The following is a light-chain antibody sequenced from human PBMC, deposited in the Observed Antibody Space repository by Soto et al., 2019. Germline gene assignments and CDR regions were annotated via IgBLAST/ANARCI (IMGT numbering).Light chain of an antibody. CDR1: QSISSQ. V-gene: IGKV3-11*01. CDR3: QQRYTPLT. J-gene: IGKJ4*01. Sequence: EIVLTQSPATLSLSPGERATLSCRASQSISSQLAWYQRKPGQAPRLLIYDSSNRATGIPARFTGSGSGTDFTLTISSLEPEDFAIYYCQQRYTPLTFGGGTKVDIK. CDR2: DSS.